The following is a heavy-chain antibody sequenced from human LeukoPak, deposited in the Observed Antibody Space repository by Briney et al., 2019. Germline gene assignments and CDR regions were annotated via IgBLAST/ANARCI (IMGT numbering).Heavy chain of an antibody. CDR1: GFTFSSYD. CDR2: IGTAGDT. J-gene: IGHJ6*02. Sequence: GGSLRLSCAASGFTFSSYDMHWVRQATGKGLEWVSAIGTAGDTYYPGSVKGRFTISRENAKNSLYLQMNSLRAGDTAVYYCARDSRFGSSYYYYGLDVWGQGTTVTVSS. CDR3: ARDSRFGSSYYYYGLDV. D-gene: IGHD1-26*01. V-gene: IGHV3-13*01.